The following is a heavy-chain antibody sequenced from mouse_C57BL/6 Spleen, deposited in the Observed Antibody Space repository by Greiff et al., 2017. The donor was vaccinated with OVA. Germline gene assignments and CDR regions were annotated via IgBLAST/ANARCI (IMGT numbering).Heavy chain of an antibody. CDR1: GFSLTSYG. V-gene: IGHV2-5*01. Sequence: QVQLQQSGPGLVQPSQSLSITCTVSGFSLTSYGVHWVRQSPGKGLEWLAVIWRGGSTDYNAAFMSRLSITKDNSKSQVFFKMHSLQADDTAMYYCASVYYYGSSWYFDVWGTGTTVTVSS. CDR2: IWRGGST. CDR3: ASVYYYGSSWYFDV. J-gene: IGHJ1*03. D-gene: IGHD1-1*01.